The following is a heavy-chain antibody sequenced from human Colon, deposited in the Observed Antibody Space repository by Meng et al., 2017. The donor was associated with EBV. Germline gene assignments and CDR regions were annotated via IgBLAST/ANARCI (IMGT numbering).Heavy chain of an antibody. D-gene: IGHD6-25*01. J-gene: IGHJ4*02. CDR1: GFNCNDNY. CDR2: ISKMGDGI. Sequence: VESGGGFVKPGWSLSLSCAASGFNCNDNYMTWIRQAPGKGLEWVAFISKMGDGISYAESVRGRFTISRDSAKHSLYLQMNSLRAEDTAVYYCARDLGGPRDYWVLGTLVPSPQ. V-gene: IGHV3-11*01. CDR3: ARDLGGPRDY.